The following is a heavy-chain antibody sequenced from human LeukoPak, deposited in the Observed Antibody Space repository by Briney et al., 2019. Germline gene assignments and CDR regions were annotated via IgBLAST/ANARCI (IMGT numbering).Heavy chain of an antibody. V-gene: IGHV4-31*03. D-gene: IGHD5-12*01. CDR2: IYYSGST. CDR3: ARVVGTYGGYRINWFDP. CDR1: GGSISSGGYY. Sequence: PSQTLSLTCTVSGGSISSGGYYWSRIRQHPGKGLEWIGYIYYSGSTYYNPSLKSRVTISVDTSKNQFSLKLSSVTAADTAVYYCARVVGTYGGYRINWFDPWGQGTLVTVSS. J-gene: IGHJ5*02.